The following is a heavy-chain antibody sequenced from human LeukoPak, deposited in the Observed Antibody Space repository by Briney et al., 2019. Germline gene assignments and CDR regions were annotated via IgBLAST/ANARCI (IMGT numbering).Heavy chain of an antibody. V-gene: IGHV1-2*06. J-gene: IGHJ3*01. CDR3: AGLGYSSTSCYFVDVDVAAFDL. CDR1: GYTFTRYY. D-gene: IGHD2-2*01. CDR2: INPNSGGT. Sequence: ASVKVSCKASGYTFTRYYVHWVRQAPGQGREWMGRINPNSGGTNYAQKFQGRGTITRDTSLSTAYMELISLRSDDTAVYYWAGLGYSSTSCYFVDVDVAAFDLWGQGTMVTVSS.